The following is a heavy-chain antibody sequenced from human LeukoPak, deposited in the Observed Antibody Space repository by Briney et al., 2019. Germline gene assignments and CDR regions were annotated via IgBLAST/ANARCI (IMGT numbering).Heavy chain of an antibody. CDR3: AKDLTGTYGFDF. CDR1: GFTFNDYY. D-gene: IGHD7-27*01. CDR2: ISGSGRTI. Sequence: GGSLRLSCTASGFTFNDYYMSWFRQAPGKGLEWLSHISGSGRTIHYADSVKGRLTASRDTAKNSLYLQMNDLRAEDTAVYYCAKDLTGTYGFDFWGQGTMVTVSS. J-gene: IGHJ3*01. V-gene: IGHV3-11*04.